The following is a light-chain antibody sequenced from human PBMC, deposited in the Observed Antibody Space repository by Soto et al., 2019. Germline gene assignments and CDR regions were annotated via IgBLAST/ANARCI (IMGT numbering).Light chain of an antibody. CDR1: AGAVMSGHY. CDR3: LLSYSGARV. CDR2: DIS. J-gene: IGLJ2*01. Sequence: QAVVTQEPSLTVSPGGTVTVTCGSSAGAVMSGHYPYWFQQKPGQAPRALIYDISNRHSSTPARFSGSLRGGKAALTLSGEEAEEEAAYYCLLSYSGARVFGGGTKLTVL. V-gene: IGLV7-46*01.